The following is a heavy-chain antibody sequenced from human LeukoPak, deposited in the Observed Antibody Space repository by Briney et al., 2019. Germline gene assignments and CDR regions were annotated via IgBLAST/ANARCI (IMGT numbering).Heavy chain of an antibody. CDR3: AINKAGKSLDY. V-gene: IGHV1-2*02. CDR2: INLKSGGT. CDR1: GYTFTGYY. D-gene: IGHD6-25*01. Sequence: ASVKVSCKASGYTFTGYYMHWVRQAPGQGLEWMGWINLKSGGTNYAGKFQGRVTMTRDTTTSTAYMDLSRLRSVDTAVYYCAINKAGKSLDYWGQGTLVTVSS. J-gene: IGHJ4*02.